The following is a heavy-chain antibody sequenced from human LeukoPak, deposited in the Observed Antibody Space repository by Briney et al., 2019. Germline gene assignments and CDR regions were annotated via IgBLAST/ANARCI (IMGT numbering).Heavy chain of an antibody. CDR1: GFTFSSHA. CDR3: ARVKGSYSDY. D-gene: IGHD3-10*01. V-gene: IGHV3-64*01. CDR2: ISSNGGST. J-gene: IGHJ4*02. Sequence: GGSLRLSCAASGFTFSSHAMQWVRQAPGKGLEYVSAISSNGGSTYYANSVKGRFTISRDNSKNTLYLQMNSLRAEDTAVYYCARVKGSYSDYWGQGTLVTVSS.